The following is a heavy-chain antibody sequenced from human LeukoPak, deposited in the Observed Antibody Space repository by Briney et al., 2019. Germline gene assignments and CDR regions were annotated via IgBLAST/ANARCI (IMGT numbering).Heavy chain of an antibody. CDR3: ASRPVDILTGYSIDY. CDR1: GFTFSSYA. J-gene: IGHJ4*02. Sequence: GGSLRLSCAASGFTFSSYAMSWVRQAPGKGLEWVSAISGSGGSTYYADSVKGRFTISRDNSKNTLYLQMNSLRAKDTAVYYCASRPVDILTGYSIDYWGQGTLVTVSS. D-gene: IGHD3-9*01. CDR2: ISGSGGST. V-gene: IGHV3-23*01.